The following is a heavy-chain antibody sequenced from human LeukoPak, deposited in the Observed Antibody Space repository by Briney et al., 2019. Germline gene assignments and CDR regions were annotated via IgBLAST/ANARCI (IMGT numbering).Heavy chain of an antibody. CDR1: GYTFTNSG. CDR2: ISAYNGNT. D-gene: IGHD2-8*01. Sequence: ASVKVSCKTSGYTFTNSGLNWVRQAPGQGLEWMGWISAYNGNTNYAQKLQGRVTMTTDTSTSTAYMELRSLRSDDTAVYYCARVFTPNPASFDYWGQGTLVTVSS. CDR3: ARVFTPNPASFDY. J-gene: IGHJ4*02. V-gene: IGHV1-18*01.